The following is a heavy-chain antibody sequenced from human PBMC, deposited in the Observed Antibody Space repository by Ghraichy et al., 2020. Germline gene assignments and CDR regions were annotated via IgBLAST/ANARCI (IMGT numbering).Heavy chain of an antibody. Sequence: GGSLRLSCAASGFTFSSYGMHWVRQAPGKGLEWVAVIWYDGSNKYYADSVKGRFTISRDNSKNTLYLQMNSLRAEDTAVYYCARERGDYGGLDGNYYYYYYGMDVWGQGTTVTVSS. CDR2: IWYDGSNK. CDR1: GFTFSSYG. D-gene: IGHD4-17*01. CDR3: ARERGDYGGLDGNYYYYYYGMDV. V-gene: IGHV3-33*01. J-gene: IGHJ6*02.